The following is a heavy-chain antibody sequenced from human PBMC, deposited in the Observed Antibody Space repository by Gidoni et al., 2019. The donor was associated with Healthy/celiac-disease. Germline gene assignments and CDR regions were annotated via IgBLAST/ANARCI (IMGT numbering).Heavy chain of an antibody. CDR1: GGSISSYY. CDR2: IYYSGST. J-gene: IGHJ2*01. Sequence: QVQLQESGPGLVKPSETLSLTCPVSGGSISSYYWSWIRQPPGKGPEWIGYIYYSGSTNYNPSLKSRVTISVDTSKNQFSLKLSAVTAADTAVYYCASDYYGSNWYFDLWGRGTLVTVSS. CDR3: ASDYYGSNWYFDL. V-gene: IGHV4-59*01. D-gene: IGHD3-10*01.